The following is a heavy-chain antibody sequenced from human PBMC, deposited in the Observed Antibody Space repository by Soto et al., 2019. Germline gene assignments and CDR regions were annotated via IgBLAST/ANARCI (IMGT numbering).Heavy chain of an antibody. CDR2: MYSSATT. D-gene: IGHD3-10*01. V-gene: IGHV4-39*01. CDR3: ARCLSVHASGSSFVDYYYYYLDV. J-gene: IGHJ6*03. Sequence: QLQLQASGPGLVKPSETLSLTCAVSGGSIRRSSYYWGWIRQPPGKALEWIGRMYSSATTYYNPSLSSRVTISVDTSTHQFSLNLSSVTAADTAVYYCARCLSVHASGSSFVDYYYYYLDVWGKGTTVTVSS. CDR1: GGSIRRSSYY.